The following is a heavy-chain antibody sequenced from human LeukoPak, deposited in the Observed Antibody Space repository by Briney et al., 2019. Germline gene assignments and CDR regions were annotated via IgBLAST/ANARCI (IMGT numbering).Heavy chain of an antibody. CDR2: ISYDGSNK. D-gene: IGHD6-13*01. CDR3: ARDSPENSSSWFSDY. Sequence: QPGRSLRLSCAASGFTFSSYAMHWVRQAPGKGLEWVAVISYDGSNKYYADSVKGRFTISRDNSKNTLYLQMNSLRAEDTAVYYCARDSPENSSSWFSDYWGQGTLVTVSS. V-gene: IGHV3-30-3*01. CDR1: GFTFSSYA. J-gene: IGHJ4*02.